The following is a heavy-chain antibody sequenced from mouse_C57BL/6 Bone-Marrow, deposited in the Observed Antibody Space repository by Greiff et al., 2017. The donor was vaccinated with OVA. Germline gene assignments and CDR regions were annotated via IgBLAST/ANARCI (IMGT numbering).Heavy chain of an antibody. V-gene: IGHV5-17*01. CDR3: AREDGYYPYYAMDY. J-gene: IGHJ4*01. CDR2: ISSGSSTI. CDR1: GFTFSDYG. Sequence: LVESGGGLVKPGGSLKLSCAASGFTFSDYGMHWVRQAPEKGLEWVAYISSGSSTIYYADTVKGRFTISRDNAKNTLFLQMTSLRSEDTAMYYCAREDGYYPYYAMDYWGQGTSVTVSS. D-gene: IGHD2-3*01.